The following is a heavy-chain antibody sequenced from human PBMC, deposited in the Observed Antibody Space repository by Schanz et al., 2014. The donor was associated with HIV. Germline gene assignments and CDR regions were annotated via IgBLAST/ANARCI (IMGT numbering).Heavy chain of an antibody. V-gene: IGHV1-2*02. Sequence: QVQLVQSGAEVKMPGASVKVSCKSSGYTFSDYYMHWLRQAPGQGLEWMGWINPTNGKTFYTQKFRGRVTMTRDTSVNTASMEVSRLMSDDTAVYYCARNQYQMLPFDFWGQGTLVTVSS. CDR1: GYTFSDYY. D-gene: IGHD2-15*01. CDR2: INPTNGKT. CDR3: ARNQYQMLPFDF. J-gene: IGHJ4*02.